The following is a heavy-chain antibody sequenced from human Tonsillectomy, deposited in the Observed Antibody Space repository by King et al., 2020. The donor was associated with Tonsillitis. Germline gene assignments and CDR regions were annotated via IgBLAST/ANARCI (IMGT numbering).Heavy chain of an antibody. J-gene: IGHJ5*02. CDR2: ISAYNGNT. V-gene: IGHV1-18*04. D-gene: IGHD3-10*01. CDR3: ARDRGGHYYGSGSYYNPLTCFDP. Sequence: QLVQSGAEVKKPGASVKVSCKASGYTFTSYGISWGRQAPGQGLEWMGWISAYNGNTNYAQKLQGRVTMTTDTSTSTAYMELRSLRSEDTAVYYCARDRGGHYYGSGSYYNPLTCFDPWGQGTLVTVSS. CDR1: GYTFTSYG.